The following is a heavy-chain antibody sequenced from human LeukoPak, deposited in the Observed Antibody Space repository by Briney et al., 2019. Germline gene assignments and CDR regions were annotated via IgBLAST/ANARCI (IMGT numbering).Heavy chain of an antibody. CDR2: IIPIFGTA. D-gene: IGHD2-2*01. Sequence: SVKVSCTASVGTFSTYAISWVRQAPGQGLEWMGGIIPIFGTANYAQKFQGRVTITTDESTSTAYMELSSLRSEDTAVYYCASSKGDYYYYYMDVWGKGTTVTVSS. CDR3: ASSKGDYYYYYMDV. CDR1: VGTFSTYA. J-gene: IGHJ6*03. V-gene: IGHV1-69*05.